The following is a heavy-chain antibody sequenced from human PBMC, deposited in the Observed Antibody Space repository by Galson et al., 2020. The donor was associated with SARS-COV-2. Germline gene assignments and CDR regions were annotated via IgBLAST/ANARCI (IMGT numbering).Heavy chain of an antibody. J-gene: IGHJ6*02. Sequence: ESLKISCAASGFAVRDTYLSWVRQAPGKGLEWVALLYSGGSVSYTASVRGRFTISRDTSKNSLYLHMNSLRLEDTAVYYCARDPYSGGWTNYYYFGLDVWGQGTTVTVSS. D-gene: IGHD6-19*01. CDR2: LYSGGSV. CDR1: GFAVRDTY. V-gene: IGHV3-53*01. CDR3: ARDPYSGGWTNYYYFGLDV.